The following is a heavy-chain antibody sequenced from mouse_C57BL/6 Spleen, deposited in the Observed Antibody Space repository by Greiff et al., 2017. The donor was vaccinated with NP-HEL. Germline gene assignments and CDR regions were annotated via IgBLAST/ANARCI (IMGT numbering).Heavy chain of an antibody. CDR3: ARWDYYGSSHWYFDD. J-gene: IGHJ1*03. CDR1: GYAFSSSW. Sequence: QVQLQQSGPELVKPGASVKISCKASGYAFSSSWMNWVKQRPGKGLEWIGRIYPGDGDTNYNGKFKGKATLTADKSSSTAYMQLSSLTSEDSAVYFCARWDYYGSSHWYFDDWGTGTTVTVSS. V-gene: IGHV1-82*01. D-gene: IGHD1-1*01. CDR2: IYPGDGDT.